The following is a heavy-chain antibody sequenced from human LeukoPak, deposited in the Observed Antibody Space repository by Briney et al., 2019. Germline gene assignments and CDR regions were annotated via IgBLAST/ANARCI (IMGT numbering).Heavy chain of an antibody. CDR2: IFYAGST. D-gene: IGHD3-10*01. CDR1: GDSISSETYH. CDR3: ARSGWPMGGFDP. J-gene: IGHJ5*02. Sequence: SETLSLTCTVSGDSISSETYHWGWIRQPPGTGLQWIGSIFYAGSTYYNPSLRSRVSISVDTSKAQFSLKLFPVTAADTAVYYCARSGWPMGGFDPWGQGILVTVYS. V-gene: IGHV4-39*01.